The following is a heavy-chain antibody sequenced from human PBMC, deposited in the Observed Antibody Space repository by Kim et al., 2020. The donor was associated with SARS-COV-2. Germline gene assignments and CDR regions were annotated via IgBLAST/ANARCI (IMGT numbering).Heavy chain of an antibody. Sequence: TAECAASVKGRFTISRDDSKSIAYLQMNSLKTEDTAMYYCTRDRQYRAFDVWGQGTMVNVSP. CDR3: TRDRQYRAFDV. V-gene: IGHV3-49*02. D-gene: IGHD5-18*01. J-gene: IGHJ3*01. CDR2: TA.